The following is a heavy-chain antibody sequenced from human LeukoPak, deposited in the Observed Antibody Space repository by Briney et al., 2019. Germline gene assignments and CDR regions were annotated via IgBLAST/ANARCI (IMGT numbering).Heavy chain of an antibody. J-gene: IGHJ4*02. CDR2: ISGSGGST. Sequence: GGSLRLSCAASGFTFSSYAMSWVRQAPGKGLEWVSAISGSGGSTYYADSVKGRFTISRDNSKNTLYLQMNSLRAEDTAVYYCAKVIEGGGWYTGPFDYWGQGTLVTVS. D-gene: IGHD6-19*01. CDR3: AKVIEGGGWYTGPFDY. V-gene: IGHV3-23*01. CDR1: GFTFSSYA.